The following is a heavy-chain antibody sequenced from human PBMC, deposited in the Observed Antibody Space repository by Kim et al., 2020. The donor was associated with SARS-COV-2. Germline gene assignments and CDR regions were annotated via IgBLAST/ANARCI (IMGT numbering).Heavy chain of an antibody. J-gene: IGHJ3*02. V-gene: IGHV3-7*05. CDR2: VKGDGSQT. CDR1: GFSFSTDW. D-gene: IGHD1-26*01. Sequence: GGSLRLSCAASGFSFSTDWMSWVRQAAGKRPEWVAVVKGDGSQTKYVDSVKGRFTISRDNAKNLLDLQMNSLRVEDTAVYYCARVSGSIGGAFDIWGQGTVVTVSS. CDR3: ARVSGSIGGAFDI.